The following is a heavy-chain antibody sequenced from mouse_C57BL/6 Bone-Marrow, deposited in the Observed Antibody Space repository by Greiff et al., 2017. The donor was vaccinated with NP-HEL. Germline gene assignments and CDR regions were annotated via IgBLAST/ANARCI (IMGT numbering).Heavy chain of an antibody. D-gene: IGHD4-1*01. CDR1: GYTFTSYG. Sequence: VQGVESGAELARPGASVKLSCKASGYTFTSYGISWVKQRTGQGLEWIGEIYPRSGNTYYNEKFKGKATLTADKSSSTAYMELRSLTSEDSAVYFCARYWGYYAMDYWGQGTSVTVSS. CDR3: ARYWGYYAMDY. V-gene: IGHV1-81*01. J-gene: IGHJ4*01. CDR2: IYPRSGNT.